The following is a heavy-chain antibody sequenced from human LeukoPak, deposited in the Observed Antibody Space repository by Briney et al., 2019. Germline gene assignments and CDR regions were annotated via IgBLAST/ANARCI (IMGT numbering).Heavy chain of an antibody. CDR3: ARGEYMYGHDIDY. CDR1: GYTFTRYD. D-gene: IGHD2/OR15-2a*01. J-gene: IGHJ4*02. Sequence: ASVKVSCKASGYTFTRYDINWVRQASGQGLEWMGWMNPDNGNTGYAQKFQGRITMTSHNSISTFFMELSSLTYEDTAVYFCARGEYMYGHDIDYRGQGTLVTVSS. V-gene: IGHV1-8*01. CDR2: MNPDNGNT.